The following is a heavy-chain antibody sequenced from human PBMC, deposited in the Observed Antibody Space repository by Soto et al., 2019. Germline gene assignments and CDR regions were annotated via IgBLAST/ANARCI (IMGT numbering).Heavy chain of an antibody. V-gene: IGHV3-30-3*01. D-gene: IGHD3-3*01. CDR3: ARDKRDLRFLEWSYYFDY. CDR2: ISYDGSNK. Sequence: PGGSLRLSCAASGFTFSSYAMHWVRQATGKGLEWVAVISYDGSNKYYADSVKGRFTISRDNSKNTLYLQLNSLRAEDTAVYYCARDKRDLRFLEWSYYFDYWGQGTLVTVSS. CDR1: GFTFSSYA. J-gene: IGHJ4*02.